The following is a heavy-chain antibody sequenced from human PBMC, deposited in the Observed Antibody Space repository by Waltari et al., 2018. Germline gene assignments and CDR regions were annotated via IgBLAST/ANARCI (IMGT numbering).Heavy chain of an antibody. Sequence: EVQLLESGGGLVQPGGSLRLSCSASGFTFSSYAMSWVRQAPGKGLEWVSAISGSGGSTYYADSVKGRFTISRDNSKNTLYLQMNSLRAEDTAVYYCAKSLSKRQYFQHWGQDTLVTVSS. CDR2: ISGSGGST. V-gene: IGHV3-23*01. CDR3: AKSLSKRQYFQH. CDR1: GFTFSSYA. D-gene: IGHD3-16*02. J-gene: IGHJ1*01.